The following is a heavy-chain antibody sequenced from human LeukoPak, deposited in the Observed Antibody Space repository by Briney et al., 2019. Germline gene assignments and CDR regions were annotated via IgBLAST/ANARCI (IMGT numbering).Heavy chain of an antibody. Sequence: SETLSLTCTVSGGSISSYYWSWIRQPPGKGLEWIGYIYYSGSTNYNPSLKSRVTISVDTSKNQFSLKLSSVTAADTAVYYCARKNPYSSSSLDVWGKGTTVTVSS. J-gene: IGHJ6*04. V-gene: IGHV4-59*01. CDR1: GGSISSYY. D-gene: IGHD6-6*01. CDR2: IYYSGST. CDR3: ARKNPYSSSSLDV.